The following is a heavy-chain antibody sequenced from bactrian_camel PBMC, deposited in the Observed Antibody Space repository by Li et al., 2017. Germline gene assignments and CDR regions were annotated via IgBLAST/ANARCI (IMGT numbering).Heavy chain of an antibody. CDR1: GSTFSSYD. CDR2: IWSDGSNT. Sequence: HVQLVESGGGLLQPGGSLTLSCAASGSTFSSYDMSWVRQAPGKGLEWVSGIWSDGSNTYYADSVKGRFTISRDNAKNTLYLQMNSLKPEDTALYYCTTGGSSYSRYSYWGQGTQVTVS. J-gene: IGHJ4*01. CDR3: TTGGSSYSRYSY. D-gene: IGHD2*01. V-gene: IGHV3-2*01.